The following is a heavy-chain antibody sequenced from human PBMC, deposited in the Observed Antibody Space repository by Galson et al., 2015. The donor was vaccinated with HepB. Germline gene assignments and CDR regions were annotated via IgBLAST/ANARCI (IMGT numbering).Heavy chain of an antibody. CDR3: ARSRSPFAAAGIALTHFDY. CDR1: GFTFSSYW. V-gene: IGHV3-7*03. J-gene: IGHJ4*02. D-gene: IGHD6-13*01. CDR2: IKQDGSEK. Sequence: SLRLSCAASGFTFSSYWMSWVRQAPGKGLEWVANIKQDGSEKYYVDSVKGRFTISRDTAKNSLYLQMNSLRAEDTAVYYCARSRSPFAAAGIALTHFDYWGQGTLVTVSS.